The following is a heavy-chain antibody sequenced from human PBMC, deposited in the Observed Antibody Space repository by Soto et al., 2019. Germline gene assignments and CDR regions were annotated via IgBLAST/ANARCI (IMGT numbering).Heavy chain of an antibody. Sequence: QPGGSLRLSCAASGFTFSSYGMHWVRQAPGKGLEWVAVISYDGSNKYYADSVKGRFTISRDNSKNTLYLQMNSLRAEDTAVYYCAKGSSGWFTYFDYWGQGTLVTVSS. CDR1: GFTFSSYG. D-gene: IGHD6-19*01. J-gene: IGHJ4*02. CDR3: AKGSSGWFTYFDY. CDR2: ISYDGSNK. V-gene: IGHV3-30*18.